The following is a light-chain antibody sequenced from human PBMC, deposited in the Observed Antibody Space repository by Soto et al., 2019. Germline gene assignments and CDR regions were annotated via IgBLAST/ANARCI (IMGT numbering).Light chain of an antibody. CDR2: EAS. CDR1: QSVSSY. V-gene: IGKV3-11*01. Sequence: EIVLTQSPATLSFSPGERATLSCRASQSVSSYLAWYQQKPGQAPRLLMYEASNRATGIPARFSGGGSGTDFTLAISSLEPEHFAVYYCQQRSDWPWTFGQGTKVDIK. J-gene: IGKJ1*01. CDR3: QQRSDWPWT.